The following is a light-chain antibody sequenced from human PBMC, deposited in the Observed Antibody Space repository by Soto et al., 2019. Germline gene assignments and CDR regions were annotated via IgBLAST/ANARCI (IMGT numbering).Light chain of an antibody. Sequence: DLQITPSPSTLSASVGDRVIITCRASQSISGWLAWYQQKPGKAPKLLIYNASSLKSGVPSRFSGSGSGTEFTLTISSLQPDDFATYYCQHYNSYSEAFGQGTKVDIK. J-gene: IGKJ1*01. CDR2: NAS. V-gene: IGKV1-5*01. CDR1: QSISGW. CDR3: QHYNSYSEA.